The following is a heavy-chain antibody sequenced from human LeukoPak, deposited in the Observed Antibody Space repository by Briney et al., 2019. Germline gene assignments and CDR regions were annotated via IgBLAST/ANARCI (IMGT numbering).Heavy chain of an antibody. Sequence: SGPTLVKPTQTLTLTCTFSVFSLSTSGVGVGWIRQPPGKALEWLALFYWNDDKRYSPFLKRSVTITKDTYKNQVVLTMTNMDPVDTATYYCAVRGYSSSSGSNWFDPWGQGTPVTVSS. J-gene: IGHJ5*02. CDR2: FYWNDDK. CDR1: VFSLSTSGVG. V-gene: IGHV2-5*01. D-gene: IGHD6-6*01. CDR3: AVRGYSSSSGSNWFDP.